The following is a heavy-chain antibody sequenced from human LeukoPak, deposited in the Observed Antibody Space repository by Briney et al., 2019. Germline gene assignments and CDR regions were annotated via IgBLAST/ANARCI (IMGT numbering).Heavy chain of an antibody. CDR3: AKGATGYSTSGYFGY. CDR1: GFTFDDYA. J-gene: IGHJ4*02. CDR2: ISWNSGSI. D-gene: IGHD6-13*01. V-gene: IGHV3-9*03. Sequence: GRSLRLSCAASGFTFDDYAMHWVRQAPGKGLEWVSGISWNSGSIGYADSVKGRFTISRDNAKNSLYLQMNSLRAEDMALYYCAKGATGYSTSGYFGYWGQGTLVTVSS.